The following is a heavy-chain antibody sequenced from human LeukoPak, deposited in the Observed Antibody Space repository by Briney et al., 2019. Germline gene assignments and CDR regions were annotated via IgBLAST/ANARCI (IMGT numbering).Heavy chain of an antibody. V-gene: IGHV1-2*02. J-gene: IGHJ4*02. Sequence: ASVKVSCKASGYTFTGYYMHWVRQAPGQGLEWMGWINANSGGTNYAQKFQGRVTMTRDTSISTAYMELSRLRSDETAVYYCAREYESSSWSEYFYYFDYWGQGTLVTVSS. D-gene: IGHD6-13*01. CDR3: AREYESSSWSEYFYYFDY. CDR2: INANSGGT. CDR1: GYTFTGYY.